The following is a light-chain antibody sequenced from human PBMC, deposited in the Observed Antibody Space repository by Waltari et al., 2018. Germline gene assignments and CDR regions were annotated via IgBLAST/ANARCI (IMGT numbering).Light chain of an antibody. CDR3: YSYTTSGTRV. Sequence: QSALTQPASVSGSPGQSITISCTGTSSDVGGYDFVSWYQQHPGKAPKLVIYGVNKRHSGLSNRVSGSKSGNTASLISSGLHAEDEGDYYCYSYTTSGTRVFGTGTKVTVL. J-gene: IGLJ1*01. CDR1: SSDVGGYDF. V-gene: IGLV2-14*03. CDR2: GVN.